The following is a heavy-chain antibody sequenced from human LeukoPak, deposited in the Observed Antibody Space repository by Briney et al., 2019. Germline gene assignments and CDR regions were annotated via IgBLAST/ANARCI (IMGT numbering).Heavy chain of an antibody. V-gene: IGHV4-34*01. D-gene: IGHD6-13*01. CDR1: GGSFSGYY. CDR2: INHSGST. J-gene: IGHJ5*02. CDR3: ARSQHSGSWYWFDP. Sequence: PSETLSLTCAVYGGSFSGYYWSWIRQPPGKGLEWIGEINHSGSTNYNPSLKSRVTISVDTSKNQFSLKLSSVTAADTAVYYCARSQHSGSWYWFDPWGQGTLVTVSS.